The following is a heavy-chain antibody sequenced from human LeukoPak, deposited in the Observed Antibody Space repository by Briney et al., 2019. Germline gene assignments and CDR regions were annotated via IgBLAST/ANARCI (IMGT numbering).Heavy chain of an antibody. CDR2: IYYSGST. CDR1: GGSISSYY. J-gene: IGHJ5*02. CDR3: ARGRGWFDP. D-gene: IGHD3-10*01. Sequence: PSETLSLTCTVSGGSISSYYWSWIRQPPGKGLEWIGYIYYSGSTNYNPSLKSRVNLSVDTSKNQFSLKLSSVTAADTAPYYCARGRGWFDPWGQGTLVIVSS. V-gene: IGHV4-59*01.